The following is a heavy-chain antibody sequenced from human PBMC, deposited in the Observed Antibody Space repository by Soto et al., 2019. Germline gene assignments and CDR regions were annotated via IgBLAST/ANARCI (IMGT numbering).Heavy chain of an antibody. V-gene: IGHV4-59*08. CDR2: IYSGGTT. J-gene: IGHJ5*02. D-gene: IGHD1-26*01. CDR1: GGPFNTYY. Sequence: PSETLSLTCTVSGGPFNTYYWSWIRQSPERGLEWIASIYSGGTTNYSPSLKRRAAISIDTPQKQLSLSLTSVTTADTSVYYCARQGGKWELLNYFDPWGHGTLVTVSS. CDR3: ARQGGKWELLNYFDP.